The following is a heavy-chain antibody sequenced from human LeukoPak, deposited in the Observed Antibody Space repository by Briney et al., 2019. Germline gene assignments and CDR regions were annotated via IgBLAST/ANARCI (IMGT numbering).Heavy chain of an antibody. CDR3: ARGGIQLWFLVDY. D-gene: IGHD5-18*01. Sequence: GGSLRLSCAASGFTFSIYAINWVRQAPGKGLEWVSTISGSGGGSTYYADSVKGRFTISRDNSKNTLYLQMNNLRADDTAVYYCARGGIQLWFLVDYWGQGTLVTVSS. CDR1: GFTFSIYA. V-gene: IGHV3-23*01. J-gene: IGHJ4*02. CDR2: ISGSGGGST.